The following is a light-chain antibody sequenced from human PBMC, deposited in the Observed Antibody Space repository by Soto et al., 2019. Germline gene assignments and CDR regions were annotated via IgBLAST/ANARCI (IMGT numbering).Light chain of an antibody. J-gene: IGKJ5*01. CDR3: QQYGSSPRIT. CDR1: QIISSSS. CDR2: AAS. Sequence: EIELTQSPGTLSFSPGERATLSCRASQIISSSSLAWYQQKPGQAPRLLIYAASSRATGIPDRFSGSGSGTDVTLAISRLEPEDFAVYYCQQYGSSPRITFGQGTRLEIK. V-gene: IGKV3-20*01.